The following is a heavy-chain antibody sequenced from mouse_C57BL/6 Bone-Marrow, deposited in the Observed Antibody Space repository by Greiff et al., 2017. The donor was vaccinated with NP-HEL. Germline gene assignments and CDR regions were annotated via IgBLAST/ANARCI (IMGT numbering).Heavy chain of an antibody. CDR2: IRSKSSNYAT. J-gene: IGHJ4*01. CDR3: VREGYSNYVEYAMDY. Sequence: EVMLVESGGGLVQPKGSLKLSCAASGFTFNTYAMHWVRQAPGKGLEWVARIRSKSSNYATYYADSVKDRFTISRDDSQSMLYLQMNNPKTEDTAMYYCVREGYSNYVEYAMDYWGQGTSVTVAS. CDR1: GFTFNTYA. V-gene: IGHV10-3*01. D-gene: IGHD2-5*01.